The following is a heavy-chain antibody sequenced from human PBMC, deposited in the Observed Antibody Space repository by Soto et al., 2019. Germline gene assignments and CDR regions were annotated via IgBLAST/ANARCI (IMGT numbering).Heavy chain of an antibody. CDR2: INHSGST. D-gene: IGHD2-2*01. V-gene: IGHV4-34*01. Sequence: SETLSLTCAVYGGSFSGYYWSWIRQPPGKGLESIGEINHSGSTNYNPSLKSRVTISVDTSKNQFSLKLSSVTAADTAVYYCARVGSPPPIVVVPAASNWFDPWGQGTLVTVSS. CDR1: GGSFSGYY. CDR3: ARVGSPPPIVVVPAASNWFDP. J-gene: IGHJ5*02.